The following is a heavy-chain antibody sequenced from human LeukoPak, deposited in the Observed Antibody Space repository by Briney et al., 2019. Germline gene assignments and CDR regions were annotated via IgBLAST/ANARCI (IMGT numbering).Heavy chain of an antibody. D-gene: IGHD3-3*01. V-gene: IGHV3-48*01. CDR3: AREFVLRFFEGYMDV. Sequence: GGSLRLSCAASGFTFRSYSMNWVRQAPGKGLEWVSYISSGSGTIYYADSVKGRFTISRDNAKNSLYLRMNSLRTEDTAVYYCAREFVLRFFEGYMDVWGKGTTVTVSS. CDR2: ISSGSGTI. CDR1: GFTFRSYS. J-gene: IGHJ6*03.